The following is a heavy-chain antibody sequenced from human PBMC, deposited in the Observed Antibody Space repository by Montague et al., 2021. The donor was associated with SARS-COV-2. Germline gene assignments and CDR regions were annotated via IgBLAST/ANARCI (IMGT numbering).Heavy chain of an antibody. CDR2: THQWGGT. Sequence: SETLSLTCAVSGGSITSENWWSWVRQPPGKGLEWIAETHQWGGTNYNPSLRSRVTILLDNSKNQFSLILTSVTAADTATYYCANFRRTQLLFGTLYYGMDVWGQGTTVTVSS. CDR1: GGSITSENW. CDR3: ANFRRTQLLFGTLYYGMDV. D-gene: IGHD2-2*01. J-gene: IGHJ6*02. V-gene: IGHV4-4*02.